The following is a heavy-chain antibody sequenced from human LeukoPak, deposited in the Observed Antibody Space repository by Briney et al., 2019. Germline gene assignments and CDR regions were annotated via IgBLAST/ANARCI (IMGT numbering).Heavy chain of an antibody. V-gene: IGHV1-69*13. CDR2: IIPIFGTA. D-gene: IGHD6-6*01. Sequence: SVKVSCKASGGTFSSYAISWVRQAPGQGLEWMGGIIPIFGTANYAQKFQGRVTITADESTSTAYMELSSLRSEDTAVYYCARERGRRSSSSNYYYYYMDVWDKGTTVTVSS. CDR3: ARERGRRSSSSNYYYYYMDV. CDR1: GGTFSSYA. J-gene: IGHJ6*03.